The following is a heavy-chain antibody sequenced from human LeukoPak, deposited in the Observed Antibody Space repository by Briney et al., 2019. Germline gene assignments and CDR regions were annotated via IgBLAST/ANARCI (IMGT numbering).Heavy chain of an antibody. CDR2: ISDSGGST. CDR3: AKQESGGDFYFDY. V-gene: IGHV3-23*01. D-gene: IGHD2-21*02. CDR1: GFTFSTYA. J-gene: IGHJ4*02. Sequence: GGSLRLSCAASGFTFSTYAMSWVCQAPGKGLEWVSGISDSGGSTYYADSVKGRFTISRDNSKNTLFLQMNSLRAEDTAVYYCAKQESGGDFYFDYWGQGTLVTVSS.